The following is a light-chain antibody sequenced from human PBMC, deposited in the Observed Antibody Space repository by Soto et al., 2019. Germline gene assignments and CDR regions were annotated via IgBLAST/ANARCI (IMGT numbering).Light chain of an antibody. CDR3: QQYGRSPRA. V-gene: IGKV3-20*01. Sequence: EIVLTQSPGTLSLSPGDTATLSCRASQTLRSGYFACYQHKPGQAPRLLIYDVSSTATGTPDRFSGSGAGADFPLTSSRLAHEDCAFYYCQQYGRSPRAFGQGTKVEVK. J-gene: IGKJ1*01. CDR1: QTLRSGY. CDR2: DVS.